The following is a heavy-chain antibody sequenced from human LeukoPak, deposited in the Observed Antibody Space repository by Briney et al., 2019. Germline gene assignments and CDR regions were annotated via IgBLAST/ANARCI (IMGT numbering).Heavy chain of an antibody. D-gene: IGHD3-9*01. Sequence: ASVKVSCKASGYTFTAYYMHWVRQAPGQGLEWMGRINPNSGGTNYAQKFQGRVTTTRDTSISTAYMELSRLRSDDTAVYYCARADYHYDILTGLTNNNWFDPWGQGTLVTVSS. CDR3: ARADYHYDILTGLTNNNWFDP. V-gene: IGHV1-2*06. J-gene: IGHJ5*02. CDR2: INPNSGGT. CDR1: GYTFTAYY.